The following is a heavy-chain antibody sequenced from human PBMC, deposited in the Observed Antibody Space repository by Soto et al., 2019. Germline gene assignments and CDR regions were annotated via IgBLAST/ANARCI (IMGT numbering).Heavy chain of an antibody. D-gene: IGHD3-9*01. Sequence: GGSLRLSCSASGFTFDDCAMHWVRQAPGKGPEWVSGISWDSATVGYAESVKGRFTITRDDAKNSLYLQMDSLRREDTALYYCVQGRYPTMATPLDHWGQGTLVTVSS. CDR3: VQGRYPTMATPLDH. CDR1: GFTFDDCA. V-gene: IGHV3-9*01. J-gene: IGHJ5*02. CDR2: ISWDSATV.